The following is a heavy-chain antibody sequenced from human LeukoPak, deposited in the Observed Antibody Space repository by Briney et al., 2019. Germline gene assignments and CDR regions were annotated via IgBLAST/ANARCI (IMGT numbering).Heavy chain of an antibody. D-gene: IGHD3-3*01. Sequence: ASVKVSCKASGYTFTSYGISWVRQAPGQGLEWMGWISAYNGNTNYAQKLQGRVTMTTDTSTSTAYMELRNLRSDDTAVYYCARGGYDFWSGYSDCMDVWGEGTTVTVSS. CDR2: ISAYNGNT. V-gene: IGHV1-18*01. CDR1: GYTFTSYG. CDR3: ARGGYDFWSGYSDCMDV. J-gene: IGHJ6*03.